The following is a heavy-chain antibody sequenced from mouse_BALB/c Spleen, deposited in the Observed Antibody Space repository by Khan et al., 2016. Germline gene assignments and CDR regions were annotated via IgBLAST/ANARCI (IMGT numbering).Heavy chain of an antibody. CDR2: IDPANGNT. J-gene: IGHJ2*01. V-gene: IGHV14-3*02. CDR1: GFNIKDTY. CDR3: SRLNA. Sequence: VQLQQSGAELVKPGASVKLSCTASGFNIKDTYMHWVKQRPEQGMEWIGRIDPANGNTKYDPKFQGKATIEEDTSSNTSYLQLSSLTSDDTAVYYCSRLNAWGQGTTLTVSS.